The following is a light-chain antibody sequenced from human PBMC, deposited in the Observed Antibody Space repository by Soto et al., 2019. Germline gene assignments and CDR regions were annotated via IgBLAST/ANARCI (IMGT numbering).Light chain of an antibody. Sequence: QSVLTQPASVSGSPGQSITISCTGTSSDVGGYNYVSWYQQHPGKAPKLMIYGVSPRPSGVSNRFSVSKSGNTASLKISWLQAEGEDDYYCSSYTGRSSPCVFGTGTKVTVL. V-gene: IGLV2-14*01. CDR3: SSYTGRSSPCV. J-gene: IGLJ1*01. CDR1: SSDVGGYNY. CDR2: GVS.